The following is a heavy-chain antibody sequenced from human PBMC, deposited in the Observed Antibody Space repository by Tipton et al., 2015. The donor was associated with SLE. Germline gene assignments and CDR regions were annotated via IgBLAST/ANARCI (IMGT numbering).Heavy chain of an antibody. Sequence: TLSLTCALYDGSFSGYYWNWIRQPPGKGLEWIGEINHSGGTNYNPSLKSRVTISVDTSKNEFSLKLSSVTAADMAVYYCARGVSGTVGEDWGQGTLVTVSS. D-gene: IGHD4-17*01. J-gene: IGHJ1*01. CDR3: ARGVSGTVGED. V-gene: IGHV4-34*01. CDR1: DGSFSGYY. CDR2: INHSGGT.